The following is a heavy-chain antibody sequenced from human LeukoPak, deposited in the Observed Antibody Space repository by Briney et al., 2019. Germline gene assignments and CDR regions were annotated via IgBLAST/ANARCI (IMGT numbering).Heavy chain of an antibody. CDR1: GFTFSSYA. D-gene: IGHD2-15*01. J-gene: IGHJ4*02. V-gene: IGHV4-34*01. Sequence: GSLRLSCAASGFTFSSYAMSWVRQPPGKGLEWIGEINHSGSTNYNPSLKSRVTISVDTSKNQFSLKLSSVTAADTAVYYCARVLGYCSGGSCYRGIAFDYWGQGTLVTVSS. CDR2: INHSGST. CDR3: ARVLGYCSGGSCYRGIAFDY.